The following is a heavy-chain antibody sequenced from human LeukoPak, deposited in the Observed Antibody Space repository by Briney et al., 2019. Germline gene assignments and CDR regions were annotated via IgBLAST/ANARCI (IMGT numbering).Heavy chain of an antibody. CDR2: IYYSGST. CDR1: GGSISSYY. Sequence: SETLSLTFTVSGGSISSYYWSWIRQPPGKGLEWIGYIYYSGSTNYNPSLKSRVTISVDTSKNQFSLKLSSVTAADTAVYYCASTSGYSYGYLYFDYWGQGTLVTVSS. D-gene: IGHD5-18*01. J-gene: IGHJ4*02. V-gene: IGHV4-59*01. CDR3: ASTSGYSYGYLYFDY.